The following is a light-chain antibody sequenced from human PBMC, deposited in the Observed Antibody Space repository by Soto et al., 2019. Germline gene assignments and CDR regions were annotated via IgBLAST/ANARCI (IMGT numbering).Light chain of an antibody. CDR3: SSYSSSNTYV. CDR1: SSVVGGYNY. V-gene: IGLV2-14*01. CDR2: DVS. J-gene: IGLJ1*01. Sequence: QSVLTQPASVSASPGQSIIISCTGTSSVVGGYNYVSWYQQHPGKAPKLMIYDVSNRPSGVSNRFSGSKSGNTASLTISGLQAEDEADYYCSSYSSSNTYVFGTGTKVTVL.